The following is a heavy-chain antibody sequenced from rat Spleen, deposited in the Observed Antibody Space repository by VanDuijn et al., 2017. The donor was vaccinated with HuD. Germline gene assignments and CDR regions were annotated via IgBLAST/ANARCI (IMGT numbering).Heavy chain of an antibody. CDR2: ISYDGSST. D-gene: IGHD1-8*01. Sequence: EVQLVESGGGLVQPGRSMKLSCAASGFTFSNYDMAWVRQAPKKGLEWVATISYDGSSTNYRDSVKGRFTISRDYAKNTLYLQMDSLRSEDTATYYCAKEGDGGYSSYPNWFAYWGQGTLVTVSS. CDR3: AKEGDGGYSSYPNWFAY. J-gene: IGHJ3*01. CDR1: GFTFSNYD. V-gene: IGHV5-7*01.